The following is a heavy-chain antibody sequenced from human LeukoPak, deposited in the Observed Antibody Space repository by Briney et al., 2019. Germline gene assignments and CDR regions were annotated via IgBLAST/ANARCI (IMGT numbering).Heavy chain of an antibody. CDR1: GFTFATYA. Sequence: PGGSLKLSCAASGFTFATYAMTWVRQAPGKGLEWVSSITGRGGSTYYADSVKGRFTVSRDNSKNALYLQMNSLRTEDTAVYYCAKDLDTAMIGKIDSWGQGTLVTVSS. J-gene: IGHJ4*02. CDR3: AKDLDTAMIGKIDS. V-gene: IGHV3-23*01. CDR2: ITGRGGST. D-gene: IGHD5-18*01.